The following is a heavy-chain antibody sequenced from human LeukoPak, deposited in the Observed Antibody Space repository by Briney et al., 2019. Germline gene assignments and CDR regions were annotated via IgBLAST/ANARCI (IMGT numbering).Heavy chain of an antibody. Sequence: GASVKVSCRPSGDTFTTYDINWVRQATGQGLEWMGWMNPNSGNSGYAQKFQGRVTLTWSTSISTASMELSSLTSDDTAAYYCATGGTYSNYYHMDVWGKGTTVTVSS. CDR1: GDTFTTYD. CDR2: MNPNSGNS. D-gene: IGHD1-26*01. V-gene: IGHV1-8*01. J-gene: IGHJ6*03. CDR3: ATGGTYSNYYHMDV.